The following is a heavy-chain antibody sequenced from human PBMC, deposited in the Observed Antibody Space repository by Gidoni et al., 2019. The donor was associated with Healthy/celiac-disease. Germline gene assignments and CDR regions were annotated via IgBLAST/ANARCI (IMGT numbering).Heavy chain of an antibody. CDR3: ASSDFWSGYYPNWFDP. Sequence: QVQLQESGPGLVKPSETLSLTCTVSGYSISSGYYCDWIRQPPGKGLEWSGSIYHSGSTYYNPSRKSRVTISVDTSKNQFSLKLSSVTAADPAVYYCASSDFWSGYYPNWFDPWGQGTLVTVSS. CDR1: GYSISSGYY. D-gene: IGHD3-3*01. V-gene: IGHV4-38-2*02. CDR2: IYHSGST. J-gene: IGHJ5*02.